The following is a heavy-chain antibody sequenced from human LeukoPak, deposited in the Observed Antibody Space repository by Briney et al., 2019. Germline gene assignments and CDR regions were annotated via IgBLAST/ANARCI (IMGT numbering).Heavy chain of an antibody. J-gene: IGHJ4*02. CDR2: ISASGGGT. V-gene: IGHV3-23*01. Sequence: GGSLRLSCAASGFTFTTYPMSWVRQAPGKGLEWVSAISASGGGTYYADSVKGRFTISRDNSRSTVFLQMNSLRAEDTAVYFCAKRGVVIRVILVGFHREAYYFDSWGQGALVTVSS. D-gene: IGHD2-21*01. CDR3: AKRGVVIRVILVGFHREAYYFDS. CDR1: GFTFTTYP.